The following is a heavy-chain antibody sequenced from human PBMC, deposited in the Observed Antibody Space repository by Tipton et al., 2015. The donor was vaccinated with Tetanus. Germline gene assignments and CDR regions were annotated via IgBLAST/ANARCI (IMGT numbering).Heavy chain of an antibody. D-gene: IGHD1-26*01. CDR2: IFSGGTT. J-gene: IGHJ3*02. CDR3: ARDRHPYRISGAFRGNDALDI. CDR1: GDSISSGGYY. V-gene: IGHV4-31*02. Sequence: GDSISSGGYYWNWVRQNPGKGLEWLGYIFSGGTTFYSPSLNGRVSMSLDTSKNLFALRLASVTAADTAVYYCARDRHPYRISGAFRGNDALDIWGPGALVTVSS.